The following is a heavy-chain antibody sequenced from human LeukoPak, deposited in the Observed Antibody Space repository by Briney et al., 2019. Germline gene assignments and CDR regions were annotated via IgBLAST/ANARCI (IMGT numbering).Heavy chain of an antibody. CDR1: GDSISSHY. CDR2: IHYSGST. V-gene: IGHV4-59*11. CDR3: ARGTYSSSSFWFDP. Sequence: SETLSLTCTVSGDSISSHYWSWIRQPPGRGLEWIGDIHYSGSTNYNPSLRSRVTISLDTSKAHFSLILSSVTAADTAVYVCARGTYSSSSFWFDPWGQGTLVTVSS. J-gene: IGHJ5*02. D-gene: IGHD6-6*01.